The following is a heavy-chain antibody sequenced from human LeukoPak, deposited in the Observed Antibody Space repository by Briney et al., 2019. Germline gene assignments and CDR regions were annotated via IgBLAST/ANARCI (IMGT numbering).Heavy chain of an antibody. CDR1: GGSISSYY. J-gene: IGHJ6*03. D-gene: IGHD2/OR15-2a*01. V-gene: IGHV4-4*07. CDR3: ARSSRGSNYYYYYMDV. Sequence: PSETLSLTCTVSGGSISSYYWSWIRQPAGKGLEWIGRIYTSGSTNYNPSLKSRVTISVDTSKNQFSLKLSSVTAADTAVYYCARSSRGSNYYYYYMDVWGKGTTVTVSS. CDR2: IYTSGST.